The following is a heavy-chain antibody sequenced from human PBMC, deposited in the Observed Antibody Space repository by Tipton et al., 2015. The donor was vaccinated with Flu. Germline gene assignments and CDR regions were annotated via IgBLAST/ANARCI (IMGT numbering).Heavy chain of an antibody. CDR1: GFHFTSYS. CDR3: MRDRYRAPYYLDS. J-gene: IGHJ4*02. CDR2: ISSSLKYI. D-gene: IGHD3-10*01. Sequence: SLRLSCAASGFHFTSYSMNWVRQAPGKGLEWVSSISSSLKYIYYAESVKGRFTIPRENANNSLFLQMNSLRAEDTAIYYCMRDRYRAPYYLDSWGQGTLVTVSS. V-gene: IGHV3-21*06.